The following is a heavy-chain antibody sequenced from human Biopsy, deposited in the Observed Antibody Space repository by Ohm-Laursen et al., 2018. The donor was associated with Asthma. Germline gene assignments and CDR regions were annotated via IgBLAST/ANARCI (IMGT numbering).Heavy chain of an antibody. CDR2: ISYDGSNK. Sequence: SLRLSCAASGFTFSSYGMYWVRQAPGKGLEWVAVISYDGSNKYYADSVKGRFTISRDNSKNTLYLQMNSLRAENTAVYYCAKDTEGRYDFWSGLSYNYYGMDVWGQGTTVTVSS. CDR1: GFTFSSYG. J-gene: IGHJ6*02. D-gene: IGHD3-3*01. V-gene: IGHV3-30*18. CDR3: AKDTEGRYDFWSGLSYNYYGMDV.